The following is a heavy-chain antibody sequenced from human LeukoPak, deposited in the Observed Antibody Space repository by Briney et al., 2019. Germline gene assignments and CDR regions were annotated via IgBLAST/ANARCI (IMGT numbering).Heavy chain of an antibody. CDR3: ARKLGYCSGGSCPFDY. CDR2: ISSGSSTI. CDR1: GFTFSSYS. Sequence: GGSLRLSCAASGFTFSSYSMNCVRQAPGKGLEWVSYISSGSSTIYYADSVKGRFTISRDNAKNSLYLQMNSLRAEDTAVYYCARKLGYCSGGSCPFDYWGQGTLVTVSS. J-gene: IGHJ4*02. V-gene: IGHV3-48*01. D-gene: IGHD2-15*01.